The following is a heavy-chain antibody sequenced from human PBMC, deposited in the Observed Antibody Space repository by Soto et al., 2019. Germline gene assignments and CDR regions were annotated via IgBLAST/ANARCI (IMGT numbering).Heavy chain of an antibody. V-gene: IGHV1-18*01. D-gene: IGHD3-10*01. CDR1: GYTFTSYG. Sequence: QVQLEQSGAEVKKPGASVKVSCKASGYTFTSYGISWVRQAPGQGLEWMGWISAYNGNTNYAQKFHDRVTMTTDTSTSTAYMELRSLRSDDTAVYYCARDGQGGVYLGEYYWGQGTLVTVSS. CDR2: ISAYNGNT. CDR3: ARDGQGGVYLGEYY. J-gene: IGHJ4*02.